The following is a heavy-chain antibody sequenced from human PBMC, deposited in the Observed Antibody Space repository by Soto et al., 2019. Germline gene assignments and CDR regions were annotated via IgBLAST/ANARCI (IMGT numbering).Heavy chain of an antibody. Sequence: PSETLSLTCTVSGGSISSYFYIWVRQPPGKGLKWIGSVYYTGTTDYNPSLKSRVTISVGTSKTQFSLNLRSVTAADTAVYYCARDLAAVPRAFDYWGRGTLVTVSS. J-gene: IGHJ4*02. CDR2: VYYTGTT. CDR1: GGSISSYF. D-gene: IGHD6-13*01. V-gene: IGHV4-59*01. CDR3: ARDLAAVPRAFDY.